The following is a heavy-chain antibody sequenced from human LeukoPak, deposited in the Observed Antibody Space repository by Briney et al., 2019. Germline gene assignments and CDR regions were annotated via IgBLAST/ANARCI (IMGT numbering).Heavy chain of an antibody. Sequence: HPGGSLRLPCAASGFTVSSNYMSWVRQAPGKGLEWVSVIYSGGSTYYADSVKGRFTISRDNAKNTLYLQMNSLRAEDTAVYYCATTVAGTRNAFDIWGQGTMVTVSS. V-gene: IGHV3-53*01. CDR3: ATTVAGTRNAFDI. CDR2: IYSGGST. J-gene: IGHJ3*02. CDR1: GFTVSSNY. D-gene: IGHD6-19*01.